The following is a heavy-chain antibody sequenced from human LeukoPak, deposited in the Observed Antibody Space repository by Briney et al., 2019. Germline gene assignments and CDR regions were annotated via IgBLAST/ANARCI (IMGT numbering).Heavy chain of an antibody. CDR3: AGDQYYYDSSGYYRFDY. CDR2: IHTSGST. J-gene: IGHJ4*02. V-gene: IGHV4-38-2*02. Sequence: SETLSLTCTVSDYSISSDYYWGWIRQPPGKGVEWIGRIHTSGSTIYNPSLKSRVTMSVDTSKNQFSLKLSSVTAADTAVYYCAGDQYYYDSSGYYRFDYWGQGTLVTVSS. CDR1: DYSISSDYY. D-gene: IGHD3-22*01.